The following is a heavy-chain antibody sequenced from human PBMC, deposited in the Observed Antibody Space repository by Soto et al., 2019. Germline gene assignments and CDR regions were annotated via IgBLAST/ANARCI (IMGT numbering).Heavy chain of an antibody. Sequence: CTVSGGSISSGGYYWSWIRQHPGKGLEWIGYIYYSGSTYYNPSLKSRVTISVDTSKNQFSLKLSSVTAADTAVYYCARVGFGYSYGYRSEGMDVWGQGTTVTVSS. CDR2: IYYSGST. CDR1: GGSISSGGYY. V-gene: IGHV4-31*03. D-gene: IGHD5-18*01. J-gene: IGHJ6*02. CDR3: ARVGFGYSYGYRSEGMDV.